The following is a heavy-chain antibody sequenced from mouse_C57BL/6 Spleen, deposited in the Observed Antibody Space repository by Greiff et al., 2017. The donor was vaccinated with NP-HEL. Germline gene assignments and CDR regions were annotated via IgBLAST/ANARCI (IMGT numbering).Heavy chain of an antibody. V-gene: IGHV1-64*01. D-gene: IGHD1-1*01. CDR2: IHPNSGST. CDR3: ARSPHYGSSPSFAY. Sequence: QVQLQQPGAELVKPGASVKLSCKASGYTFTSYWMHWVKQRPGQGLEWIGMIHPNSGSTNYNEKFKSKATLTVDKSSSTAYMQLSSLTYEDSAVYYCARSPHYGSSPSFAYWGQGTLVTVSA. CDR1: GYTFTSYW. J-gene: IGHJ3*01.